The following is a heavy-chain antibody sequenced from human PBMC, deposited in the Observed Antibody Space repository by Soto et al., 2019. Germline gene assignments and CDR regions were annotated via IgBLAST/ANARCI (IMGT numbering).Heavy chain of an antibody. V-gene: IGHV1-3*01. D-gene: IGHD1-26*01. CDR3: ARGNQELDY. J-gene: IGHJ4*02. CDR2: INAGNGNT. CDR1: GYIFTSYV. Sequence: ASVKVSCKXSGYIFTSYVMHWVRQAPGQRLEWMGWINAGNGNTKYSPKYQGRVTITRDTSASAAHMDLSSLTSEDTAVYFCARGNQELDYWGQGTLVTV.